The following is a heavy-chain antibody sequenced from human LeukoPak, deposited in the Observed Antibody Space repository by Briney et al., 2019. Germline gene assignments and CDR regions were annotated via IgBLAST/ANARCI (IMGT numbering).Heavy chain of an antibody. J-gene: IGHJ6*02. V-gene: IGHV1-24*01. CDR1: GYTLTELS. CDR2: FDPEGGET. CDR3: AAPSGFVYYDARGPNYYYGMDV. Sequence: ASVKVSCKVSGYTLTELSMHWVRQAPGKGLEWMGGFDPEGGETIYAQKFQGRVTMTEDTSTDTAYMELSSLRSEDTAVYYCAAPSGFVYYDARGPNYYYGMDVWGQGTTVTVSS. D-gene: IGHD3-22*01.